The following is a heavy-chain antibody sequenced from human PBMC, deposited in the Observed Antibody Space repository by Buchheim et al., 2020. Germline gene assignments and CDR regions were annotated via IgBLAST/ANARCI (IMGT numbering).Heavy chain of an antibody. CDR2: IWYDGSQK. D-gene: IGHD3-22*01. V-gene: IGHV3-33*01. CDR3: ASGDSSGHYYGASDY. J-gene: IGHJ4*02. CDR1: GFTFSRFG. Sequence: VQLVESGGGLVQPGVSLRLSCAASGFTFSRFGMHWVRQAPGKGLEWVAVIWYDGSQKYYADSVKGRFTISRDNSKNTMFLQMNSLRAEDTAVYYCASGDSSGHYYGASDYWGQGTL.